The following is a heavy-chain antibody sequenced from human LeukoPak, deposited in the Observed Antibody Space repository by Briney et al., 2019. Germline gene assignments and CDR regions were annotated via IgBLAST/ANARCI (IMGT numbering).Heavy chain of an antibody. J-gene: IGHJ4*02. CDR2: MNPNSGNT. D-gene: IGHD6-13*01. CDR3: ARGLRREQQLLRAFDY. CDR1: GYTFNNYD. Sequence: ASVRVSRKASGYTFNNYDINWVRQASGQGLEWMGWMNPNSGNTGSAQKFQGRVTMTSNTSISTAYMELSSLRSEDTAVYYCARGLRREQQLLRAFDYWGQGTPVTVSS. V-gene: IGHV1-8*01.